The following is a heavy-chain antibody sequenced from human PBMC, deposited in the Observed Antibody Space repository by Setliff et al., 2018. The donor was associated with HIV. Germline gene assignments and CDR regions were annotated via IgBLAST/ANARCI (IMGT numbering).Heavy chain of an antibody. CDR3: EVAGQ. CDR1: GGSISTYY. CDR2: IYTSGST. D-gene: IGHD6-19*01. Sequence: SETLSLTCTVSGGSISTYYWSWIRQPPGKGLEWIGYIYTSGSTNYNPSLKTRVTISIDTSKKQVSLKLSSVTAADTAVYYCEVAGQWGQGTLVTSPQ. V-gene: IGHV4-4*09. J-gene: IGHJ4*02.